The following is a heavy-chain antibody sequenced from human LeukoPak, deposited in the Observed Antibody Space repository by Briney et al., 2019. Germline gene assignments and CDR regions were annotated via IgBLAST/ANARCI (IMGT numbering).Heavy chain of an antibody. D-gene: IGHD1-26*01. CDR2: INHSGST. CDR1: GGSFSGYY. CDR3: ARRGVGAMFDY. V-gene: IGHV4-34*01. Sequence: SETLSLTCAVYGGSFSGYYWSWIRQPPGKGLGWIGEINHSGSTNYNPSLKSRVTISVDTSKNQFSLKLSSVTAADTAVYYCARRGVGAMFDYWGQGTLVTVSS. J-gene: IGHJ4*02.